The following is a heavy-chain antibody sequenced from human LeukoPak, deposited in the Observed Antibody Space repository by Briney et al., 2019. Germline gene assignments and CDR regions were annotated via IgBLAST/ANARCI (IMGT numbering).Heavy chain of an antibody. D-gene: IGHD6-13*01. CDR1: GGTFSSYA. CDR3: ARDAGEQLETYYYMDV. J-gene: IGHJ6*03. V-gene: IGHV1-69*13. Sequence: VASVKVSCKASGGTFSSYAISWVRQAPGQGLEWMGGIIPIFGTANYAQKFQGRVTITADESTSTAYMELSSLRSEDTAVYYCARDAGEQLETYYYMDVWGKGTTVTVSS. CDR2: IIPIFGTA.